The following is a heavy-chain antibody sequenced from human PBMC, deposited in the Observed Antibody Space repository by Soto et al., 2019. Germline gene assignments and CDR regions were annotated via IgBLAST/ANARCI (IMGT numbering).Heavy chain of an antibody. CDR2: IYYSGST. CDR3: ARVSYDFWSGYHTDAFDI. J-gene: IGHJ3*02. V-gene: IGHV4-59*01. D-gene: IGHD3-3*01. Sequence: SETLSLTCTVSGGSISSYYWSWIRQPPGKGLEWIGYIYYSGSTNYNPSLKSRVTISVDTSKNQFSLKLSSVTASDTAVYYCARVSYDFWSGYHTDAFDIWGQGTMVTVSS. CDR1: GGSISSYY.